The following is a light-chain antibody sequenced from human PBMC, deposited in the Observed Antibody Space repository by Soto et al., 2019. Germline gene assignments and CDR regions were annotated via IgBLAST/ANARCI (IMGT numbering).Light chain of an antibody. CDR2: EGI. V-gene: IGLV2-23*01. CDR1: SSTVGGFNV. CDR3: CSYVGATTYV. J-gene: IGLJ1*01. Sequence: QSALTQPASVSGSPGQSITISCTGTSSTVGGFNVVSWYQQHPGKAPKVIIYEGIKRPSGVSNRFSGSNSGSTASLTISGLQAEDEADYYCCSYVGATTYVFGTGNKVIVL.